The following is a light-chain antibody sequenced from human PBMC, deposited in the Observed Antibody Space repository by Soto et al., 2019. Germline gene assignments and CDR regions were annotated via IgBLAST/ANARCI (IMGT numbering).Light chain of an antibody. Sequence: EIVLTQSPATLSLSPGERATLSCRASQSVSTYLAWYQQKPGQAPRLLIYDASTRATGIPARFSGSGSGTDFTLTISSLEPEDFAVYYCQQRGNWPRTFGQGTKEEIK. J-gene: IGKJ1*01. CDR1: QSVSTY. V-gene: IGKV3-11*01. CDR3: QQRGNWPRT. CDR2: DAS.